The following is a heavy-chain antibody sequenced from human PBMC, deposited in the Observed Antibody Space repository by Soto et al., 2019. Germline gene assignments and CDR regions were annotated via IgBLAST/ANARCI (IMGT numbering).Heavy chain of an antibody. CDR1: GYTFTSYY. CDR3: ARGGGGDIVVVPAAMGYYYYGMDV. J-gene: IGHJ6*02. V-gene: IGHV1-46*01. Sequence: ASVKVSCKASGYTFTSYYMHWVRQAPGQGLEWMGIINPSGGSTSYAQKFQGRVTMTRDTSTSTVYMELSSLRSEDTAVYYCARGGGGDIVVVPAAMGYYYYGMDVWGQGTTVTVYS. D-gene: IGHD2-2*01. CDR2: INPSGGST.